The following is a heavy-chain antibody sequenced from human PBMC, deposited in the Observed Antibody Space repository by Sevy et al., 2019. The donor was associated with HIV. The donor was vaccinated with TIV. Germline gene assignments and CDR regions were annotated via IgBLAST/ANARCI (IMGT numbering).Heavy chain of an antibody. J-gene: IGHJ4*02. V-gene: IGHV3-30*03. CDR2: ISYDGNKK. Sequence: GGSLRLSCAASGFSFSSHGMHWVRQAPGKGLEWQSVISYDGNKKYCADSVKGRFTISRDNSKNTLYLQMNSLRPEDTAVYYCARDGGWYNYAPSDYWGQGTLVTVSS. CDR3: ARDGGWYNYAPSDY. D-gene: IGHD1-1*01. CDR1: GFSFSSHG.